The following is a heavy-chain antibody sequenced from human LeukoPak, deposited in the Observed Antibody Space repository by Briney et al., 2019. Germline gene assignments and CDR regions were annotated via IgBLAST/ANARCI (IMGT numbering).Heavy chain of an antibody. CDR3: AREVEWLRDAFL. CDR2: IIPIFGTA. J-gene: IGHJ4*02. Sequence: SVKVSCKASGGTFSSYASSWVRQAPGQGLEWMGGIIPIFGTANYAQKFQGRVTITADESTSTAYMELNRLRSEATAVYYCAREVEWLRDAFLWGQGTLVTVSS. D-gene: IGHD5-12*01. V-gene: IGHV1-69*13. CDR1: GGTFSSYA.